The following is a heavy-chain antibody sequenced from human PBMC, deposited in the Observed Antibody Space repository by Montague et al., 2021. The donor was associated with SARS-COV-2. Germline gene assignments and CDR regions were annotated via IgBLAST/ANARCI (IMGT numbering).Heavy chain of an antibody. D-gene: IGHD2-15*01. CDR3: ARGSGCSGGSCYSEWDPQYYYGMDV. CDR1: GGSISNYY. Sequence: SETLSLTCTVSGGSISNYYWSWIRQPAGKGLEWIGRIYASGNTNYNPSLKSRVTMSVDTSKDQFSLKLSSVTAADTAVYYCARGSGCSGGSCYSEWDPQYYYGMDVWGQGTTVTVSS. J-gene: IGHJ6*02. V-gene: IGHV4-4*07. CDR2: IYASGNT.